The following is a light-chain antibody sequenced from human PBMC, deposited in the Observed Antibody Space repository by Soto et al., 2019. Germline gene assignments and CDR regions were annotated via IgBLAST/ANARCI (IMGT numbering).Light chain of an antibody. Sequence: QSALTQPRSVSGSPGQSVTISCTGTSSDIGGYNYVSWYQKHPGKVPKLMIYDVSKRPSGVPDRVSGSKSGNTASLTISGLQPEDEADYYCCSYAGSYTWVFGGGTKLTVL. CDR3: CSYAGSYTWV. V-gene: IGLV2-11*01. CDR1: SSDIGGYNY. J-gene: IGLJ2*01. CDR2: DVS.